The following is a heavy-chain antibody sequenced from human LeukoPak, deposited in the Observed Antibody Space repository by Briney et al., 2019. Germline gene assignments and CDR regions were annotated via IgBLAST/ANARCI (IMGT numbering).Heavy chain of an antibody. CDR1: GFTFSSYW. CDR3: ARDDFWSGYPAYYYYYMDV. J-gene: IGHJ6*03. V-gene: IGHV3-7*01. D-gene: IGHD3-3*01. CDR2: IKHNGSEK. Sequence: GETLRLSCAASGFTFSSYWMSWVRQAPGKGLEWVANIKHNGSEKYYVDSVKGRFTISRDNAKNLLYLQMNSLRAEDTAVYYCARDDFWSGYPAYYYYYMDVWGKGTTVTVAS.